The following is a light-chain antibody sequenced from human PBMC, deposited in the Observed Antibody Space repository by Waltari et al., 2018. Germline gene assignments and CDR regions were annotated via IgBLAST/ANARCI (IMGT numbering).Light chain of an antibody. CDR1: SSDVGGYNY. V-gene: IGLV2-8*01. CDR3: SSYAGSSAPGV. J-gene: IGLJ1*01. CDR2: EVS. Sequence: QSALTQPPSASGSPGQSVTISCTGTSSDVGGYNYVSWYQQHPGKAPKLMIYEVSKRPSGVPDRFSGSKSGNTASLTVSGLQAEDEADYYCSSYAGSSAPGVFGTGTRVTVL.